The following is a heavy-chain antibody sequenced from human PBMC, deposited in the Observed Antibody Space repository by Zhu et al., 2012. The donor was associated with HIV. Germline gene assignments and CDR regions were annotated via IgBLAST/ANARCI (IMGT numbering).Heavy chain of an antibody. Sequence: QVQLQESGPGLVKPSETLSLTCTVSGGSISSSSYYWGWIRQPPGKGLEWIGSIYYSGSTYYNPSLKSRVTISVDTSKNQFSLKLSSVTAADTAVYYCARHEVEVLRYSLYYFDYWGQGTLVHRLL. D-gene: IGHD3-9*01. CDR1: GGSISSSSYY. CDR3: ARHEVEVLRYSLYYFDY. J-gene: IGHJ4*02. CDR2: IYYSGST. V-gene: IGHV4-39*01.